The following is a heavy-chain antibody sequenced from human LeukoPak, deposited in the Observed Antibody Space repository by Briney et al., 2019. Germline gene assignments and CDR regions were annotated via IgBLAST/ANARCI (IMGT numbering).Heavy chain of an antibody. CDR3: ARGEYSSSRIDY. J-gene: IGHJ4*02. CDR2: IYSGGST. CDR1: GFTVSSNY. V-gene: IGHV3-66*01. D-gene: IGHD6-13*01. Sequence: GGSLRLSCAASGFTVSSNYMSWVRQAPGKGLEWVSVIYSGGSTYYADSVKGRFTISRDNSKNPLYLQMNSLRAEDTAVYYCARGEYSSSRIDYWGQGTLVTVSS.